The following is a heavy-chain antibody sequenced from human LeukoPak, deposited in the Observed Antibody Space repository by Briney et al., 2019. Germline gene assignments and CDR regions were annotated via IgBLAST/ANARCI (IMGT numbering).Heavy chain of an antibody. V-gene: IGHV3-30*02. CDR3: ARCKGVPAAVIDY. J-gene: IGHJ4*02. D-gene: IGHD2-2*01. CDR2: IRYDGSNK. CDR1: GFTFSSYG. Sequence: GGSLRLSCAASGFTFSSYGMHWVRQAPGKGLEWVAFIRYDGSNKYYADSVKGRFTISRDNSKNTLYLQMNSLRAEDTAVYYCARCKGVPAAVIDYWGQGTLVTVSS.